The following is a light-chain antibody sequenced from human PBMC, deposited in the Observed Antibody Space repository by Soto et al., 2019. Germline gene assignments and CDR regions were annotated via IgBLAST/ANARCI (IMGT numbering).Light chain of an antibody. CDR1: SSNIGAGYD. CDR3: QSYDSSLSGSV. CDR2: GNS. V-gene: IGLV1-40*01. Sequence: QCVLTQPPSVSGAPGQRVTISCTGSSSNIGAGYDVHWYQQLPGTAPKLLIYGNSNRPSGVPDRFSGSKSGTSASLAITGLQAEAEADYYCQSYDSSLSGSVFGGGTQLTVL. J-gene: IGLJ7*01.